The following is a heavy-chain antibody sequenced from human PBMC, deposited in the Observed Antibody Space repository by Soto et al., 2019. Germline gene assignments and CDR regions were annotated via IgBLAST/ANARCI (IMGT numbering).Heavy chain of an antibody. V-gene: IGHV3-21*01. J-gene: IGHJ3*01. Sequence: GGSLRLSCAASGFTFSSYTMNWVRQAPGKGLEWVSSISSSSSYIYYADSVKGRFTISRDNAKNSLYLQMNGLRAEDTAVYYCARGDRGAFDLWGQGTMVTVSS. D-gene: IGHD2-21*02. CDR2: ISSSSSYI. CDR1: GFTFSSYT. CDR3: ARGDRGAFDL.